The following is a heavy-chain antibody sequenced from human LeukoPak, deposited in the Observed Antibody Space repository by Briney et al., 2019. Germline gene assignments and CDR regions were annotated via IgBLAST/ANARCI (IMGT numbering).Heavy chain of an antibody. CDR2: ISAYNGNT. V-gene: IGHV1-18*01. CDR3: AKSGLYCTNGVCYDYYYYGMDV. Sequence: ASVKVSCKASGYTFTTYDISWVRQAPGQGLEWMGRISAYNGNTNYAQKLQGRVTMTTDTSTSTAYMELRSLRSDDTAVYYCAKSGLYCTNGVCYDYYYYGMDVWGQATTVTVSS. CDR1: GYTFTTYD. D-gene: IGHD2-8*01. J-gene: IGHJ6*02.